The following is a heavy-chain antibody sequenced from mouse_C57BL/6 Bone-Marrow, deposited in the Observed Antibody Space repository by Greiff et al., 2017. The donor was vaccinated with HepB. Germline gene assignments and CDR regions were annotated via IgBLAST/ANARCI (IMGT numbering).Heavy chain of an antibody. D-gene: IGHD1-1*01. CDR3: TRFYYGSSWYFDV. CDR2: ISSGGDYI. Sequence: EVQLQESGEGLVKPGGSLKLSCAASGFTFSSYAMSWVRQTPEKRLEWVAYISSGGDYIYYADTMQGRFTISRDNARNTLYLQMSSLKSEDTAMYYCTRFYYGSSWYFDVWGTGTTVTVSS. V-gene: IGHV5-9-1*02. CDR1: GFTFSSYA. J-gene: IGHJ1*03.